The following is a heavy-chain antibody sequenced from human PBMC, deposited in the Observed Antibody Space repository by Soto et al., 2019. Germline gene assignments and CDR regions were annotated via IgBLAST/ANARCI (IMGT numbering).Heavy chain of an antibody. J-gene: IGHJ6*01. CDR2: ISFDGSNK. Sequence: QMQLVESGGGVVQPGESVRLSCAASGFTFNYYPMHWVRQTPGKGLEWVAVISFDGSNKYYADSVKGRFTISRDNSKNMLYLQMNSLRAEAAAVYYCARLPGALVAVLYIYPLDGREAMSDVDVW. V-gene: IGHV3-30-3*01. CDR1: GFTFNYYP. CDR3: ARLPGALVAVLYIYPLDGREAMSDVDV. D-gene: IGHD6-19*01.